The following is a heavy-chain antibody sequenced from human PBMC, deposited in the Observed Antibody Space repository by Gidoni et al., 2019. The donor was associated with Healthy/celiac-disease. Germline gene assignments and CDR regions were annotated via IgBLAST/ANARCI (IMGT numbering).Heavy chain of an antibody. Sequence: QVQLVQSGAEVKKPGASVKVSCKASGYTFTSSYMHWVRQAPGQGLEWMGIINPSGGSTSYAQKFQGRVTMTRDTSTSTVYMELSSLRSEDTAVYYCARDTSTEGVFYYYYGMDVWGQGTTVTVSS. CDR2: INPSGGST. J-gene: IGHJ6*02. CDR1: GYTFTSSY. CDR3: ARDTSTEGVFYYYYGMDV. V-gene: IGHV1-46*01. D-gene: IGHD3-10*01.